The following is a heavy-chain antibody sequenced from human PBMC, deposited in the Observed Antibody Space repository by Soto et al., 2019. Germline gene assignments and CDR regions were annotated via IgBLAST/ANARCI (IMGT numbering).Heavy chain of an antibody. V-gene: IGHV1-18*04. J-gene: IGHJ6*02. CDR2: ISAYNGNT. CDR3: ARGAPKNDFWNSYNDIFYYYGMDV. Sequence: ASVKVSCKASGYTFTSYGISWVRQAPGQGLEWMGWISAYNGNTNYAQKLQGRVTMTTDTSTSTAYMELRSLRAEDTAVYYCARGAPKNDFWNSYNDIFYYYGMDVWGQGTTVTVSS. CDR1: GYTFTSYG. D-gene: IGHD3-3*01.